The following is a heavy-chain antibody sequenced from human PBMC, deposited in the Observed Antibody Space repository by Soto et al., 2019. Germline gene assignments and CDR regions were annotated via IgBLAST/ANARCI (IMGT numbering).Heavy chain of an antibody. J-gene: IGHJ4*02. V-gene: IGHV3-72*01. D-gene: IGHD5-18*01. CDR3: VAYSYGRVDY. CDR1: GFTFSDHY. CDR2: IRNKANSYTT. Sequence: EVQLVESGGGLVQPGGSLRLSCAASGFTFSDHYMDWVRQAPGKGLEWVGRIRNKANSYTTDHAASVKGRFTISREDSRKSVYLQMKTLKTEDTDVYYCVAYSYGRVDYWGQGTLVTVSS.